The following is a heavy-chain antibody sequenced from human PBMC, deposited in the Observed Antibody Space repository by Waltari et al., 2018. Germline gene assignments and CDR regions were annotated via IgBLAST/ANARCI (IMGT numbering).Heavy chain of an antibody. V-gene: IGHV3-7*04. Sequence: EVQLVESGGGLVQPGGSLRLPCAASGFNLSSFWMSWARQAPGKGLEWVANINQEGSGTYYVDSVKGRFTISRDNAKNSVFLQMNSLRAEDTAVYYCQRGDYWGQGTLVTVSS. CDR1: GFNLSSFW. CDR2: INQEGSGT. J-gene: IGHJ4*02. CDR3: QRGDY.